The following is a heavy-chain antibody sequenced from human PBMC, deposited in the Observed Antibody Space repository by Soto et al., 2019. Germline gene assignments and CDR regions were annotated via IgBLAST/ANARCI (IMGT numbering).Heavy chain of an antibody. V-gene: IGHV3-23*01. Sequence: PGGSLRLSCAAPGFTFSSYAMSWVRQAPGKGLERVSAISGSGGSTYYADSVKGRFTISRDYSKNTLYLQMNSLRAEDTAVYYCAKDRAYCGGDCYDPVFDYWGQGTLVTVSS. CDR1: GFTFSSYA. CDR3: AKDRAYCGGDCYDPVFDY. J-gene: IGHJ4*02. CDR2: ISGSGGST. D-gene: IGHD2-21*02.